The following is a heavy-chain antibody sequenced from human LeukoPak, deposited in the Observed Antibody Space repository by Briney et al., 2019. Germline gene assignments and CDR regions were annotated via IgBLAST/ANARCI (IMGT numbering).Heavy chain of an antibody. Sequence: GGSLRLSCAASGFTFSNYAMRWVRQAPGKGLQWVSGISPRGDITYYADSVKGRFTISRDNSKNTLYLEVISLTAEDTAVYYCAKDDAWLQFGEWSQGTLVTVSS. CDR1: GFTFSNYA. CDR3: AKDDAWLQFGE. J-gene: IGHJ4*02. CDR2: ISPRGDIT. D-gene: IGHD3-10*01. V-gene: IGHV3-23*01.